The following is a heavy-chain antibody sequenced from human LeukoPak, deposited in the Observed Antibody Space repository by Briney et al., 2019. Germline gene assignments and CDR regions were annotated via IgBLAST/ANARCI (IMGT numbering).Heavy chain of an antibody. D-gene: IGHD6-13*01. Sequence: SETLSLTCTVSGGSISSYYWSWIRQPPGKGLEWIGYIYYSGSTNYNPSLKSRVTISVDTSKNQFSLKLSSVTAADTAVYYCARDPSGAAGTGYWGQGTLVTVSS. CDR1: GGSISSYY. V-gene: IGHV4-59*12. CDR2: IYYSGST. CDR3: ARDPSGAAGTGY. J-gene: IGHJ4*02.